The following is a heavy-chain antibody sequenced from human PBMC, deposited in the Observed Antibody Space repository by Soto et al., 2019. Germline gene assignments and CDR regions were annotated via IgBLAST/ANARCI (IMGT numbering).Heavy chain of an antibody. D-gene: IGHD3-3*01. V-gene: IGHV1-24*01. J-gene: IGHJ4*02. CDR2: FDPEDGET. Sequence: GASVKVSCKVSGYTLTELSMHWVRQAPGKGLEWMGGFDPEDGETIYAQKFQGRVTMTEDTSTDTAYMELSSLISEDTAVYYCATDHYDFWSGLCFRYWGQGTLVTVSS. CDR1: GYTLTELS. CDR3: ATDHYDFWSGLCFRY.